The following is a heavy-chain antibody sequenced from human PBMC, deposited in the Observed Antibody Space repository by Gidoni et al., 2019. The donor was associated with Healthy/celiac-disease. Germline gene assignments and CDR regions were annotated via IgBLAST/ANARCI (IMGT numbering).Heavy chain of an antibody. J-gene: IGHJ3*02. CDR1: GFTFSNAW. V-gene: IGHV3-15*01. CDR3: TTIGYWTGGVCYMHAFDI. Sequence: VQLVESGGGLVKPGGSIRLSCAASGFTFSNAWMRWFRQAPGKGLGWVGRIKSKTEGGTTDDAAPVKGRFTISRDDSKNTLYLQMNSLKTEDTAVYYCTTIGYWTGGVCYMHAFDIWGQGTMVTVSS. CDR2: IKSKTEGGTT. D-gene: IGHD2-8*02.